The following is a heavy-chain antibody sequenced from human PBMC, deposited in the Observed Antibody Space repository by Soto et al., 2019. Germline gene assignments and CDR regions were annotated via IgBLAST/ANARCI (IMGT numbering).Heavy chain of an antibody. Sequence: PSETLSLTCAASGGSISSGGYSWSWIRQPPGKGLEWIGYIYHSGSTYYNPSLKSRVTISVDTSKNQFSLKLSSVTAADTAVYYCARRYSSSFDYWGQGTLVTVSS. CDR2: IYHSGST. V-gene: IGHV4-30-2*01. J-gene: IGHJ4*02. CDR1: GGSISSGGYS. CDR3: ARRYSSSFDY. D-gene: IGHD6-13*01.